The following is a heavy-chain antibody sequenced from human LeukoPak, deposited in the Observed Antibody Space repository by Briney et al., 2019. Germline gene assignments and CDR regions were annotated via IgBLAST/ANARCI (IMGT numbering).Heavy chain of an antibody. Sequence: GTLSLTCNVSGGSISNNYWTWIRQPPGKGLEWVANIKEDGTETYYVDSLKGRFTISRDNAKTSLYLQMTSLRADDTAIYYCARDGGFRTVDFWGQGTLVSVST. CDR3: ARDGGFRTVDF. CDR2: IKEDGTET. D-gene: IGHD4-23*01. CDR1: GGSISNNY. V-gene: IGHV3-7*01. J-gene: IGHJ4*02.